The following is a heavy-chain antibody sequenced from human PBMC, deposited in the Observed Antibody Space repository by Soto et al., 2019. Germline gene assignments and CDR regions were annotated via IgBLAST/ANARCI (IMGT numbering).Heavy chain of an antibody. CDR3: AHSENNGNDYYYGMDV. V-gene: IGHV2-5*01. CDR1: GFSLSTSGVG. CDR2: IYWNDDK. D-gene: IGHD1-1*01. J-gene: IGHJ6*02. Sequence: SGPTLVKPTQTLTLTCTFSGFSLSTSGVGVGWIRQPPGKALEWLALIYWNDDKRYSPSLKSRLTITKDTSKNQVVLTRNNMDPVDTATYYCAHSENNGNDYYYGMDVWGQGTTVTVSS.